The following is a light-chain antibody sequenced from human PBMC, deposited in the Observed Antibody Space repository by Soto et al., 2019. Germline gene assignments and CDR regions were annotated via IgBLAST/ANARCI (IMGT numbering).Light chain of an antibody. Sequence: QSVLTQPPSVSPAPGQKVTISCSGTSSNIESHSVSWYQRLPGTAPKLLIYEDSVRPSGIPDRFSGSKSGTSATLGITGLQPGDEADYYCGAWDTSLSAGVFGGGTQLTVL. V-gene: IGLV1-51*02. CDR3: GAWDTSLSAGV. CDR2: EDS. CDR1: SSNIESHS. J-gene: IGLJ7*01.